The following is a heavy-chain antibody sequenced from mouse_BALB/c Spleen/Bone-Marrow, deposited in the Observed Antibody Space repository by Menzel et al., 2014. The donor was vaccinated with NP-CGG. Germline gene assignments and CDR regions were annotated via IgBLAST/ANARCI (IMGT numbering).Heavy chain of an antibody. CDR3: TRSYYRYDEEAWFAY. J-gene: IGHJ3*01. V-gene: IGHV5-6-4*01. CDR2: ISSGGSCT. Sequence: VQLKQSGGGLVKPGGSLKLSCAASGFTFSSYTMSWVRQTPEKRLEWVATISSGGSCTYYPDSVKGRFTISRDNAKNTLYLQMSSLKSEDTAMYYCTRSYYRYDEEAWFAYWGQGTLVTVSA. CDR1: GFTFSSYT. D-gene: IGHD2-14*01.